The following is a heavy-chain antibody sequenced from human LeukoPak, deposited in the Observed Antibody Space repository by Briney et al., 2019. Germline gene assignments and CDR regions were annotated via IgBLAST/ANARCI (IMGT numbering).Heavy chain of an antibody. D-gene: IGHD4/OR15-4a*01. Sequence: SSETLSLTCTVSRGSISGYYWSWIRQPPGKGLEWIGYIYYSGSTHYNPSLKSRVTMSIDTSKNQFSLRLSSVTAADTAVYYCARRPGEYGGNDFDYWGQGTLVTVSS. CDR3: ARRPGEYGGNDFDY. J-gene: IGHJ4*02. CDR2: IYYSGST. V-gene: IGHV4-59*08. CDR1: RGSISGYY.